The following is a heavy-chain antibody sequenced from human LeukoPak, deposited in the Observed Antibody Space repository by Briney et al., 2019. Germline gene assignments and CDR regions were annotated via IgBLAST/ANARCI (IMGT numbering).Heavy chain of an antibody. V-gene: IGHV7-4-1*02. CDR2: INTNTGNP. Sequence: ASVKVSCKASGYTFTSYAMNWVRQAPGQGLEWMGWINTNTGNPTYAQGFTGRFVFSLDTSVSTAYLQISRLKAEDTAVYYCARNPPNYYDSSGPPWDDYWGQGTLVTVSS. J-gene: IGHJ4*02. CDR3: ARNPPNYYDSSGPPWDDY. D-gene: IGHD3-22*01. CDR1: GYTFTSYA.